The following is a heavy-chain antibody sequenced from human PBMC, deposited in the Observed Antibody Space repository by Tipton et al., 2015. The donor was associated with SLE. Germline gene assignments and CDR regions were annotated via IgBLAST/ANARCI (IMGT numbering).Heavy chain of an antibody. CDR3: ARGGVGGYDYFDH. D-gene: IGHD5-12*01. CDR1: GGSISSHY. V-gene: IGHV4-59*11. J-gene: IGHJ4*02. CDR2: ILKSGST. Sequence: TLSLTCTVAGGSISSHYWSWIRQPPGKGLEWIGYILKSGSTNYNPSLKSRLTISVDTSKNHFSLKLTSVTAADTAVYYCARGGVGGYDYFDHWGQGTLVTVSS.